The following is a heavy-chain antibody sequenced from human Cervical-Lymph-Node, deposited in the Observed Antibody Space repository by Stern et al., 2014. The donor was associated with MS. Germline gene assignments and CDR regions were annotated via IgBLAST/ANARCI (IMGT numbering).Heavy chain of an antibody. Sequence: VQLEESGAEVKKPGSSVKVSCKASGGTFSSYAITWVRQAPGRGLEWIGEIIPLFGTTKYAQKFQGRVTIIADGSTTTAYMELSSLRSEDTAVYYCARRDYYDSSGYYGDAFDIWGQGTMVTVSS. V-gene: IGHV1-69*01. CDR3: ARRDYYDSSGYYGDAFDI. J-gene: IGHJ3*02. CDR1: GGTFSSYA. CDR2: IIPLFGTT. D-gene: IGHD3-22*01.